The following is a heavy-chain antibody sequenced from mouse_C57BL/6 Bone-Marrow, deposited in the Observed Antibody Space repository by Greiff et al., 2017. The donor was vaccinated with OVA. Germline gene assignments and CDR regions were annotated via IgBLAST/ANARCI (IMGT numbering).Heavy chain of an antibody. CDR2: IDPSDSYT. Sequence: VQLQQPGAELVMPGASVKLSCKASGYTFTSYWMHWVKQRPGQGLEWIGEIDPSDSYTNYNQKFKGKSTLTVDKSSSTAYTQLSSLTSEDSAVYYCARSGWESDYWGQGTTLTVSS. V-gene: IGHV1-69*01. J-gene: IGHJ2*01. D-gene: IGHD3-1*01. CDR3: ARSGWESDY. CDR1: GYTFTSYW.